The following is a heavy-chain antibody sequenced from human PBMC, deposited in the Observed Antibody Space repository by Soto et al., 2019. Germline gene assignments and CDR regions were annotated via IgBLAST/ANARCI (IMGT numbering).Heavy chain of an antibody. Sequence: SGPTLVNPTQTLTLTCTFSGFSLSTSGMSVTWIRQPPGKALEWLARIDWDDDKYYSTSLKTRLIISKDTSRNQVVLTMTNMDPVDTATYYCARLTISRYFFDYWGQGSMVTVSS. J-gene: IGHJ4*02. D-gene: IGHD3-10*01. CDR1: GFSLSTSGMS. V-gene: IGHV2-70*11. CDR2: IDWDDDK. CDR3: ARLTISRYFFDY.